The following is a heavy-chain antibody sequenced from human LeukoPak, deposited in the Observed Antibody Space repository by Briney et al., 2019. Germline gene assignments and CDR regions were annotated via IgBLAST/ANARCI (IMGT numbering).Heavy chain of an antibody. CDR1: GFTFSTFA. J-gene: IGHJ4*02. Sequence: GGSLRLSCAASGFTFSTFAMIWVRQPPGKGLEWVANIKQEGSEKYYVDSVKGRFTISRDNAKNSLYLQMNSLRAEDTAVYYCAKKNDIVVVPAAVDFDYWGQGTLVTVSS. V-gene: IGHV3-7*03. D-gene: IGHD2-2*01. CDR3: AKKNDIVVVPAAVDFDY. CDR2: IKQEGSEK.